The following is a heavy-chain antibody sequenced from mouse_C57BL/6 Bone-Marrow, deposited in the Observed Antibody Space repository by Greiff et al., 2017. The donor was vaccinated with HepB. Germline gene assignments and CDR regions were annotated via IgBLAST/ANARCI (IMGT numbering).Heavy chain of an antibody. CDR3: AREDMEGNYEVDY. D-gene: IGHD2-1*01. CDR2: IYPGSGST. Sequence: QVQLQQPGAELVKPGASVKMSCKASGYTFTSYWITWVKQRPGQGLEWIGDIYPGSGSTNYNEKFKSKATLTVDTSSSTAYMQLSSLTSEDAAVYDCAREDMEGNYEVDYWGQGTTLTVSS. V-gene: IGHV1-55*01. CDR1: GYTFTSYW. J-gene: IGHJ2*01.